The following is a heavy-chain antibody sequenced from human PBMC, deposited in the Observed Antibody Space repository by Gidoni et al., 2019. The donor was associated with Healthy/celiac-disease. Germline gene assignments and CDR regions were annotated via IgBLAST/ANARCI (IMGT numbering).Heavy chain of an antibody. J-gene: IGHJ4*02. D-gene: IGHD3-10*01. CDR2: ISYDGSNK. CDR3: AKDLPEWYGSGSDRIVDY. CDR1: GFTFSSYG. V-gene: IGHV3-30*18. Sequence: QVQLVESGGGVVQPGRSLRLSCAASGFTFSSYGMHWVRQAPGKGLEWVAVISYDGSNKYYADSVKGRFTISRDNSKNTLYLQMNSLRAEDTAVYYCAKDLPEWYGSGSDRIVDYWGQGTLVTVSS.